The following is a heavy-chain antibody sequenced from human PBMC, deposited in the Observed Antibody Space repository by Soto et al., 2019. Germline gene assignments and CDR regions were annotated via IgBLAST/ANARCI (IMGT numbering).Heavy chain of an antibody. CDR3: ASGHDAYKVRY. D-gene: IGHD1-1*01. J-gene: IGHJ4*02. CDR1: GGSISSGGTGSY. CDR2: IYYTGNT. Sequence: QVQLQESGPGLVKPSQTLSLTCTVSGGSISSGGTGSYWTWIRQLPGKGLEWIGYIYYTGNTYYNPSLTSRPTISIDTSENPFSLKLTSVTAADTAVYFCASGHDAYKVRYWGQGTLVTVSS. V-gene: IGHV4-31*03.